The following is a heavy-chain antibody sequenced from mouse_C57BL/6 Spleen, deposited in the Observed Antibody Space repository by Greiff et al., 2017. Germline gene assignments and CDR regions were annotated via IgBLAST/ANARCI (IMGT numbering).Heavy chain of an antibody. CDR1: GYTFTSYW. CDR2: IHPNSGST. J-gene: IGHJ3*01. Sequence: QVQLQQPGAELVKPGASVKLSCKASGYTFTSYWMHWVKQRPGQGLEWIGMIHPNSGSTNYNEKFKSKATLTVDKSSSTAYMQLSSLTSEDSAVYYCARVYSNYEAWFAYWGQGTLVTVSA. D-gene: IGHD2-5*01. V-gene: IGHV1-64*01. CDR3: ARVYSNYEAWFAY.